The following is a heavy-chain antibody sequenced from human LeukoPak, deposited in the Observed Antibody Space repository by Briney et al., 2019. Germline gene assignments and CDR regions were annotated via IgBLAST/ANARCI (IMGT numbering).Heavy chain of an antibody. J-gene: IGHJ4*02. V-gene: IGHV4-39*01. CDR2: IYYSGST. CDR1: GGSISSSRYS. D-gene: IGHD3-10*01. CDR3: ARRRVWFGEQGFDY. Sequence: SETLSLTCTVSGGSISSSRYSWGWIRQPPGKGLEWIGSIYYSGSTYYNPSLKSRVTISVDTSKNQFSLKLSSVTAADTAVYYCARRRVWFGEQGFDYWGQGTLVTVSS.